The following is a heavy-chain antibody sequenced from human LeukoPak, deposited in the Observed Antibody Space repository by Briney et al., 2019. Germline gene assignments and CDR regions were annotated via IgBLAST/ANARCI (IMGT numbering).Heavy chain of an antibody. J-gene: IGHJ6*02. V-gene: IGHV4-31*03. Sequence: KPSQTLSLTCTVSGVSISSGGYYWSWIRQHPGKGREGIGYIYNRGSTYYNPSLKSRVTISVDTSKNQFSLKLSSVTAADTAVYYCARESCSSTSCYEYYYYYGMDVWGRGTTVTVSS. CDR3: ARESCSSTSCYEYYYYYGMDV. CDR1: GVSISSGGYY. D-gene: IGHD2-2*01. CDR2: IYNRGST.